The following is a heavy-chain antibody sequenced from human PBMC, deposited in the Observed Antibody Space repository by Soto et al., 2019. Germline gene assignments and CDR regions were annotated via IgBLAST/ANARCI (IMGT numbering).Heavy chain of an antibody. V-gene: IGHV3-23*01. CDR2: ISGSGSNT. J-gene: IGHJ4*02. Sequence: GGSLRLSCAASGFTFSSYTLSWVRQAPGKGLEWVSCISGSGSNTYYADSEKGRITISRDNSKNTLYLQMNSLRAEDTAVYYCAKGRGGGTYYFDYWGQGTLVTVSS. D-gene: IGHD2-21*01. CDR1: GFTFSSYT. CDR3: AKGRGGGTYYFDY.